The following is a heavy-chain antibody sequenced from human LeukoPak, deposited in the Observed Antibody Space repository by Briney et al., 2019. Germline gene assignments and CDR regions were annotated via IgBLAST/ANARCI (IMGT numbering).Heavy chain of an antibody. CDR1: GGSISSYY. CDR2: IYYSGST. V-gene: IGHV4-59*01. Sequence: PSETLSLTCTVSGGSISSYYWSWVRQPPGKGLEWIGYIYYSGSTNYNPSLKSRVTISVDTSKNQFSLRLSSVTAADTAVYYCARSVGSERDFDYWGQETLVTVSS. J-gene: IGHJ4*02. CDR3: ARSVGSERDFDY. D-gene: IGHD1-26*01.